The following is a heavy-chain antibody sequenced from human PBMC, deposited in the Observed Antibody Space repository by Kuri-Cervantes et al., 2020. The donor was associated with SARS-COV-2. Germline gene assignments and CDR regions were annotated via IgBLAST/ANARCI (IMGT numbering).Heavy chain of an antibody. CDR2: ISSDGGYT. J-gene: IGHJ4*02. Sequence: GGSLRLSCAASGFTFSRYDIHWVRQAPGKGLEYVSAISSDGGYTFYADSLKGRFTVSRDNSKNTLYLQMGSLRAEDMAVYYCASVSTMGVSLDWGQGTLVTVSS. D-gene: IGHD5-24*01. CDR1: GFTFSRYD. V-gene: IGHV3-64*02. CDR3: ASVSTMGVSLD.